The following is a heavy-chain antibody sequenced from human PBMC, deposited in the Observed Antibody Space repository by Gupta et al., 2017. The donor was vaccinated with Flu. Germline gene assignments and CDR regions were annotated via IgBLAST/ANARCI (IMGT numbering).Heavy chain of an antibody. J-gene: IGHJ4*02. D-gene: IGHD3-16*01. CDR3: AKDDIRFGIEGTCRPFDY. CDR2: ITGSSSST. Sequence: EVPLLESGGGLIQTGASLRLCWAASGFQFSSYAMGWVRQSPGKGLEWVSAITGSSSSTYSADSVKVLLTSFRDNSKNALYLLFSNLKGEGEAVYYGAKDDIRFGIEGTCRPFDYWGQGTLVTVSS. CDR1: GFQFSSYA. V-gene: IGHV3-23*01.